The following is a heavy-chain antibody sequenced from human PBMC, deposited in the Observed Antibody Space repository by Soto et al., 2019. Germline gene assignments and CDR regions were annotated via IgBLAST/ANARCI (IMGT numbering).Heavy chain of an antibody. CDR2: IYFTGKA. V-gene: IGHV4-31*03. J-gene: IGHJ5*02. CDR1: GDSIRDGGYY. Sequence: SETLSLTCPVTGDSIRDGGYYWAWIRQRPGQGLEWMGYIYFTGKANYNPSLENRLTMSVDMSRRQLYLRLTSVTAADTAVYFCAKDPSPQPIPAVTPGWFDPWGQGIAVTVSS. CDR3: AKDPSPQPIPAVTPGWFDP. D-gene: IGHD4-4*01.